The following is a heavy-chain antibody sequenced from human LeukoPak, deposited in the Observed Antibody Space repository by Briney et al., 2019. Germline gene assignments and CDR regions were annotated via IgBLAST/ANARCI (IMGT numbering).Heavy chain of an antibody. CDR3: VTDRSKVRGV. Sequence: GGSLRLSCAASGFTFSDYYMSWIRQAPGKGLEWVSYISPSGRHTNYADSVKGRFTISRDNAKNSLYLQMNSLRAEDTAVYYCVTDRSKVRGVWGQGTTVTVSS. J-gene: IGHJ6*02. CDR2: ISPSGRHT. CDR1: GFTFSDYY. V-gene: IGHV3-11*06.